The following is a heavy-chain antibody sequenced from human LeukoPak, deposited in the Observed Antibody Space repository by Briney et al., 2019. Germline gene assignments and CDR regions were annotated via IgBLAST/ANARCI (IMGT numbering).Heavy chain of an antibody. V-gene: IGHV3-72*01. D-gene: IGHD5-12*01. CDR2: SRNKANSYTT. Sequence: GGSLRLSRAVSGLTLSDHYIDWVHQAPGKGLEWVGRSRNKANSYTTEYAASVKGRFTFSRDDSRNSLYLQMNSLKTEDTAVYYCARPASGNDAFDIWGQGTMVTVSS. CDR3: ARPASGNDAFDI. CDR1: GLTLSDHY. J-gene: IGHJ3*02.